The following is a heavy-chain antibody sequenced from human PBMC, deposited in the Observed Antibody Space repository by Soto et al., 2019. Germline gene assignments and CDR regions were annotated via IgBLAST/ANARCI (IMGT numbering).Heavy chain of an antibody. D-gene: IGHD2-15*01. Sequence: QVQLVQSGAEVKKPGASVKVSCKASGYTFTSYAMHWVLQAPGQRLEWMGWINAGNGNTKYSQKFQGRVTITRDTSASTAYMELSSLRAEDTAVYYCARLGYCSGGSCYPWGQGTLVTVSS. CDR3: ARLGYCSGGSCYP. CDR2: INAGNGNT. J-gene: IGHJ5*02. CDR1: GYTFTSYA. V-gene: IGHV1-3*01.